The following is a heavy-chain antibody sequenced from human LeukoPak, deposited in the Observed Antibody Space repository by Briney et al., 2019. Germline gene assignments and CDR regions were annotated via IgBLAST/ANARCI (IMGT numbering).Heavy chain of an antibody. Sequence: PGGSLRLSCAASGFTFDDYGMSWVRQAPGKGLEWVSGINWNGGSTGYADSVKGRFTISRDNSKNTLYLQMNSLRAEDTAVYYCARFVAGRFDYWGQGTLVTVSS. CDR1: GFTFDDYG. J-gene: IGHJ4*02. D-gene: IGHD6-19*01. CDR2: INWNGGST. CDR3: ARFVAGRFDY. V-gene: IGHV3-20*04.